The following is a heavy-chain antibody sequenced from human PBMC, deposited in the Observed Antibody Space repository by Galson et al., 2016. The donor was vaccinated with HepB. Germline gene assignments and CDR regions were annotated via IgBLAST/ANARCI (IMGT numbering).Heavy chain of an antibody. CDR2: VSGSASGA. D-gene: IGHD2-21*01. J-gene: IGHJ4*02. Sequence: SLRLSCAASGFTFSTYAMSWVRQAPGKGLEWVSGVSGSASGAYYADSVKGRFSISRDNSKNTVYLQMNSLRAEDTAKYYCANPGTYLLYWGQGTLVTVSS. V-gene: IGHV3-23*01. CDR1: GFTFSTYA. CDR3: ANPGTYLLY.